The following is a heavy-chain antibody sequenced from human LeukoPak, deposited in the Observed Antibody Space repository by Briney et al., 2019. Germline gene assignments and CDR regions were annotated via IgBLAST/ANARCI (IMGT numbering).Heavy chain of an antibody. J-gene: IGHJ4*02. D-gene: IGHD5-18*01. V-gene: IGHV4-61*01. CDR1: GGSVSSGSYY. Sequence: PSETLSLTCTVSGGSVSSGSYYWSWIRQPPGKGLEWVGYIYYSGSTNYNPSLKSRVTISVDTSKNQFSLKLSSVTAADTAVYYCATTSGYSYGYVDYWGQGTLVTVSS. CDR3: ATTSGYSYGYVDY. CDR2: IYYSGST.